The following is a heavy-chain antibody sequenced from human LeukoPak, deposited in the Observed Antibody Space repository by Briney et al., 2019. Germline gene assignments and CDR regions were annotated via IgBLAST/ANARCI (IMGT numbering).Heavy chain of an antibody. J-gene: IGHJ3*02. CDR3: ARDFWAATGAFEI. V-gene: IGHV4-61*01. D-gene: IGHD3/OR15-3a*01. Sequence: SETLSLTCTVSGDSVNSATFYWAWIRQSPGKGLELIGYTYNRGNTYYNPSLNSRVTISVDTSKNQFSLKLRSVTAADSAVYYCARDFWAATGAFEIWGQGASVTVSS. CDR1: GDSVNSATFY. CDR2: TYNRGNT.